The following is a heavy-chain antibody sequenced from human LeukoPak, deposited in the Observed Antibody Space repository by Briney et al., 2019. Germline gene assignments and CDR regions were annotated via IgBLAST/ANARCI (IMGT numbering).Heavy chain of an antibody. Sequence: GGSLRLSCAASGFTFSSYAMHWVRQAPGKGLEWVAVISYDGSNKYYADSVKGRFTISRDNSKNTLYLQMNSLRAEDTAVYYCARDPVDWDINYFDYWGQGTLVTVSS. CDR3: ARDPVDWDINYFDY. D-gene: IGHD1/OR15-1a*01. J-gene: IGHJ4*02. CDR2: ISYDGSNK. V-gene: IGHV3-30-3*01. CDR1: GFTFSSYA.